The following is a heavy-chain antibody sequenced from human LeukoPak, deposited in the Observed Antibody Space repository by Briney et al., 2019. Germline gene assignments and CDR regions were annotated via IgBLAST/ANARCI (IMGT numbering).Heavy chain of an antibody. V-gene: IGHV3-23*01. CDR2: ISGSGGST. D-gene: IGHD1-26*01. Sequence: GGSLRLSCAASGFTFSSYAMSWVRQAPGKGLEWVSAISGSGGSTYYADSVKGRFTISRDNSKSTLYLQMNSLRAEDTAVFYCAKSTFSVAATGDFDYWGQGTLVTISS. CDR1: GFTFSSYA. J-gene: IGHJ4*02. CDR3: AKSTFSVAATGDFDY.